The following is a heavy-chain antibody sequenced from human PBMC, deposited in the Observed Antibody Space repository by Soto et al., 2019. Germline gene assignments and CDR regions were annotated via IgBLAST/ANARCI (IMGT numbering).Heavy chain of an antibody. J-gene: IGHJ4*02. CDR3: ARDQPGYSYGYGLGY. Sequence: PGGSLRLSCAASGFTFSRYSKNWVRQAPGKGLEWVSSISSSSSYIYYADSVKGRFTISRDNAKNSLYLQMNSLRAEDTAVYYCARDQPGYSYGYGLGYWGQGTLVTVS. D-gene: IGHD5-18*01. V-gene: IGHV3-21*01. CDR2: ISSSSSYI. CDR1: GFTFSRYS.